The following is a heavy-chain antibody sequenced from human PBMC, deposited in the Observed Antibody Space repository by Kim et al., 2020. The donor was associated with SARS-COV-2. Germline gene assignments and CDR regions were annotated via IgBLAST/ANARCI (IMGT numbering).Heavy chain of an antibody. J-gene: IGHJ4*02. CDR3: ARGRSGSYTPQRAFDY. D-gene: IGHD1-26*01. V-gene: IGHV1-69*01. Sequence: KFQGRVTITADESTSTAYMGLSSLRSEDTAVYYCARGRSGSYTPQRAFDYWGQGTLVTVSS.